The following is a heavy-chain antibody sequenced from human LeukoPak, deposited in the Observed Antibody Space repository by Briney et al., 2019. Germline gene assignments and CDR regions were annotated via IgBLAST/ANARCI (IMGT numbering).Heavy chain of an antibody. Sequence: PGGSLRLSCAASGFTFDDYGMSWVRQAPGKGLEWVSGINWNGGSTGYADSVKGRFTISRDNAKNSLYLQMNSLRAEDTALYYCARDRYGDEDAEYFQHWGQGTLVTVSS. V-gene: IGHV3-20*04. CDR2: INWNGGST. CDR3: ARDRYGDEDAEYFQH. CDR1: GFTFDDYG. J-gene: IGHJ1*01. D-gene: IGHD4-17*01.